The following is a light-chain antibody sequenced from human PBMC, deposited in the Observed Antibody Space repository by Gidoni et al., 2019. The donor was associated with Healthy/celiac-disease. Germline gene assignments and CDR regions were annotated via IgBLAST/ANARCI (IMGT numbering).Light chain of an antibody. J-gene: IGLJ1*01. V-gene: IGLV2-14*01. CDR3: SSYTSSSTLVV. Sequence: QSALTQPASVPGSPGQSITISCTGTRSDGGGYNYVSLYQQHPGKAPKLMIYDVSTRPSGVANRCSGSKSGNTASLTISGLQAEDEADYYCSSYTSSSTLVVFGTGTKGTVL. CDR1: RSDGGGYNY. CDR2: DVS.